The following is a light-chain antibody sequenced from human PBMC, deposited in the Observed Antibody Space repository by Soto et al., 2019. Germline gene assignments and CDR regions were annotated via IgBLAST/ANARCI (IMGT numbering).Light chain of an antibody. CDR2: GAS. J-gene: IGKJ2*01. Sequence: EIVLTQSPGTLSLSPGERATLSCRASQSVSSSSYLAWYQQKPGQAPRLLIYGASSRATGIPDRFSGSGSGTDFTLTISRLEPEYFAVYYCQQYGSSPSYTFGQGTKLEIK. V-gene: IGKV3-20*01. CDR3: QQYGSSPSYT. CDR1: QSVSSSSY.